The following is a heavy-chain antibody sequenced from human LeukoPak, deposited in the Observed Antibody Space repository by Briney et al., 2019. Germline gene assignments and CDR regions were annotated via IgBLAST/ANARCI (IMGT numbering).Heavy chain of an antibody. D-gene: IGHD2-21*02. CDR2: IYPGDSDT. J-gene: IGHJ5*02. CDR1: GYSFTSDW. V-gene: IGHV5-51*01. CDR3: ARHATVGVTNWFDP. Sequence: GESLKISCQGSGYSFTSDWIGWVRQMPGKGLEWMGIIYPGDSDTKYSPSFQGQVTFSVDKSISTAYLQWSSLKASDTAMYYCARHATVGVTNWFDPWGQGTLVTVSS.